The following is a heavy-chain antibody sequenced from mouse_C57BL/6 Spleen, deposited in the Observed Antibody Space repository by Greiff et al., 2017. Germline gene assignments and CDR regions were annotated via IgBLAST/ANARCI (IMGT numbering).Heavy chain of an antibody. V-gene: IGHV5-16*01. J-gene: IGHJ1*03. CDR1: GFTFSDYY. Sequence: EVQLQESEGGLVQPGSSMKLSCTASGFTFSDYYMAWVRQVPEKGLEWVANINYDGSSTYYLDSLKSRFIISRDNAKNILYRMVSSLKYEDTAAYYCTREGGSDWCFDVWGTGTTVTVSS. CDR2: INYDGSST. CDR3: TREGGSDWCFDV.